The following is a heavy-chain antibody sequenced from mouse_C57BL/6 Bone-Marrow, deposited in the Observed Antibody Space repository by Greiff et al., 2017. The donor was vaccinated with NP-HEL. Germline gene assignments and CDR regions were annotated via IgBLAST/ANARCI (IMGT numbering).Heavy chain of an antibody. CDR3: TYGYYGWFAY. J-gene: IGHJ3*01. CDR2: IRLKSDNYAT. D-gene: IGHD2-3*01. V-gene: IGHV6-3*01. Sequence: EVKLVESGGGLVQPGGSMKLSCVASGFTFSNYWMNWVRQSPGQGLEWVAQIRLKSDNYATHYAVSVKGRFTISRDASKSRFYLQMNNLRAGDTGIYYCTYGYYGWFAYWGQGTLVTVSA. CDR1: GFTFSNYW.